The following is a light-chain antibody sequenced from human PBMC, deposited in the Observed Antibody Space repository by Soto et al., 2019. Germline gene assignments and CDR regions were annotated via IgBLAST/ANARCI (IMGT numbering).Light chain of an antibody. CDR1: QSVSGSY. V-gene: IGKV3-20*01. CDR2: DAS. CDR3: QQYANFPRT. J-gene: IGKJ1*01. Sequence: EIVLTQSPGTLSLSPGERATLSCRASQSVSGSYLAWYQQKPGQAPRLVIYDASSRATGIPDRFSGSGSGTDFTLTISRLEPEDFAVYYCQQYANFPRTFGQGTKVEIK.